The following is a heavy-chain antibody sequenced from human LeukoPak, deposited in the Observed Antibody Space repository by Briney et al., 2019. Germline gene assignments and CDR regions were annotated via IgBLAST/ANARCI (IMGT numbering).Heavy chain of an antibody. CDR3: TTGGLPVREIDY. D-gene: IGHD2-21*01. V-gene: IGHV3-15*01. CDR1: GFTFSDAW. Sequence: GGSLRLSCVASGFTFSDAWMSWVRQAPGKGLEWVGRIRTKTDGGAADYTAPVKGRFIISRDDSKNTLYLQMHSLKTEDTAIYYCTTGGLPVREIDYWGQGTLVTVSS. CDR2: IRTKTDGGAA. J-gene: IGHJ4*02.